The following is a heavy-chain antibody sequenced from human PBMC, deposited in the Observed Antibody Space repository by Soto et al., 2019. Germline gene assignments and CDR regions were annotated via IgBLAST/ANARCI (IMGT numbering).Heavy chain of an antibody. D-gene: IGHD6-13*01. J-gene: IGHJ5*02. V-gene: IGHV1-69*12. CDR2: IIPIFGTA. Sequence: QVQLVQPGAEVKKPGSSVKVSCKASGGTFSSYAISWVRQAPGLGLEWMGGIIPIFGTANYAQKFQGRVTITADESTSTAYMELSSLRSEDTAVYYCAVAAAGTYWFDPWGQGTLVTVSS. CDR3: AVAAAGTYWFDP. CDR1: GGTFSSYA.